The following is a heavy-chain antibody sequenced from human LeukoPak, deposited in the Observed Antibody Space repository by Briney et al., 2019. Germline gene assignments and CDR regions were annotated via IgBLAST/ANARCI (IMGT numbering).Heavy chain of an antibody. CDR3: ARGRNSVYYFNVVAPSYFDY. Sequence: ASVKVSCKASGYTFTGYYMHLVRQAPGQGLEWMGRINPNSGSTNYAQKFQGRVTMTRDTSINTAYMDLSRLRSDDTAVYYCARGRNSVYYFNVVAPSYFDYWGQGTLVTVSS. V-gene: IGHV1-2*06. CDR2: INPNSGST. J-gene: IGHJ4*02. D-gene: IGHD3-22*01. CDR1: GYTFTGYY.